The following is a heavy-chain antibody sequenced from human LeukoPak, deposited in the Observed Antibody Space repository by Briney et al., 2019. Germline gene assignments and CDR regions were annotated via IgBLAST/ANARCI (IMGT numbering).Heavy chain of an antibody. V-gene: IGHV3-30-3*01. Sequence: GRSLGLSCAASGFTFSSYAMHWVRQAPGKGLEWVAVISYDGSNKYYADSVKGRFTISRDNSKNTLYLQMNSLRAEDTAVYYCARDQNEDYGALFQHWGQGTLVTVSS. CDR3: ARDQNEDYGALFQH. D-gene: IGHD4-17*01. CDR1: GFTFSSYA. CDR2: ISYDGSNK. J-gene: IGHJ1*01.